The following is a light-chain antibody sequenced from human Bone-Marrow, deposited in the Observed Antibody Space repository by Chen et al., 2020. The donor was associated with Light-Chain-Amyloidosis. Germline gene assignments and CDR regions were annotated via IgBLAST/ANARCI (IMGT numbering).Light chain of an antibody. Sequence: SYVLTQPSSVSVAPGQTATIACGGNNIGSTSVHWYQQTPGQAPLLDVYEGSDRPSGIPERLSGANSGNTATLTISRVEAGGEADYYCQVWDRSSDRPVFGGGAKLTVL. J-gene: IGLJ3*02. CDR2: EGS. CDR1: NIGSTS. CDR3: QVWDRSSDRPV. V-gene: IGLV3-21*02.